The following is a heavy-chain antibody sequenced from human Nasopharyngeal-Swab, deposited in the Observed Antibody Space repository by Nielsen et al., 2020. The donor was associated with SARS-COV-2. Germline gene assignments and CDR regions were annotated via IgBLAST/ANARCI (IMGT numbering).Heavy chain of an antibody. V-gene: IGHV3-11*04. CDR2: ISSSGSTI. D-gene: IGHD4-11*01. CDR1: GFTFSDYY. Sequence: GGSLRLSCAASGFTFSDYYMSWIRQAPGKGLEWVSYISSSGSTIYYADSVKGRFTISRDNAKNSLYLQMNSLRAEDTAVYYCARIYSNSYYYYYGMDVWGQGTTVTVSS. J-gene: IGHJ6*02. CDR3: ARIYSNSYYYYYGMDV.